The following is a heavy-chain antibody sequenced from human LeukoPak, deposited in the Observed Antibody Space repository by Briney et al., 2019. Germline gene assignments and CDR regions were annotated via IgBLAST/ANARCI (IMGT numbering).Heavy chain of an antibody. Sequence: GGSLRPSCSASGFAFDDYGMSWVRQAPRKGLELVSGINWSGSSTGYADSVKGRFTISRDNAKNSLYLQMNSLRAEDTALYYCARVPHYYGSGTYLSYFDYWGQGTLVTVSS. D-gene: IGHD3-10*01. CDR3: ARVPHYYGSGTYLSYFDY. CDR1: GFAFDDYG. J-gene: IGHJ4*02. V-gene: IGHV3-20*04. CDR2: INWSGSST.